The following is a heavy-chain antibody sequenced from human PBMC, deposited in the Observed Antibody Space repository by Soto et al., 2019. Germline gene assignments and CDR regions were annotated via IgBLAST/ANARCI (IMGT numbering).Heavy chain of an antibody. CDR2: IIPIFGTA. CDR1: GGTFSSYA. D-gene: IGHD3-16*01. Sequence: GASVNVSCKASGGTFSSYAISWVRQAPGQGLEWMGGIIPIFGTANYAQKFQGRVTITADKSTSTAYMELSSLRSEDTAVYYCARDQNYDYVWGRPTNWFDSWCQGTLVTVSS. CDR3: ARDQNYDYVWGRPTNWFDS. J-gene: IGHJ5*01. V-gene: IGHV1-69*06.